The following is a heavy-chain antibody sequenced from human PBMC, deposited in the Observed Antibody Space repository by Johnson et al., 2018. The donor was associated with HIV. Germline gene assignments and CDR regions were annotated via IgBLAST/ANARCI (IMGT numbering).Heavy chain of an antibody. V-gene: IGHV3-66*02. D-gene: IGHD3-10*01. CDR1: GFTFSDYY. Sequence: QLVESGGGLVKPGGSLRLSCAASGFTFSDYYMSWIRQAPGKGLEWVSVIYSGCSTKYADSVKGRFIISRDTSKNTLYLQMNSLRAEDTAVYYCAGGYGSGSGDAFDIWGQGTMVTVSS. CDR2: IYSGCST. J-gene: IGHJ3*02. CDR3: AGGYGSGSGDAFDI.